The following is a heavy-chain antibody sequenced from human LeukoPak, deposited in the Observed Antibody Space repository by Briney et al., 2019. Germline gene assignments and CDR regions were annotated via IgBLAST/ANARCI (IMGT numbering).Heavy chain of an antibody. CDR3: ARGPTMRHNAIDY. J-gene: IGHJ4*02. D-gene: IGHD3-22*01. CDR1: GGSISRYY. Sequence: SETLSLTWTVAGGSISRYYGSWVRQPPGKGREWIGYIYYSGSTNYNPSLKSRVTISVDTSKNQFSLKLSSVTAADTAVYYCARGPTMRHNAIDYWGQGTLVTVSS. CDR2: IYYSGST. V-gene: IGHV4-59*12.